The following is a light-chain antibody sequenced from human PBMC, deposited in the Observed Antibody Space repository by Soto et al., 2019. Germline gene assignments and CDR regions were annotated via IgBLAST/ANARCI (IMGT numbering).Light chain of an antibody. J-gene: IGKJ2*01. CDR3: HQYGNSPYT. CDR1: QSVSSTY. Sequence: ETVLTQSPGTLSESPGERVTLSCRASQSVSSTYFAWYQQKPGLAPRLLIYGASSRATGIPDRFSGSGSGTDFTLSISRLEPEDFAMYYCHQYGNSPYTFGQGTRLEIK. CDR2: GAS. V-gene: IGKV3-20*01.